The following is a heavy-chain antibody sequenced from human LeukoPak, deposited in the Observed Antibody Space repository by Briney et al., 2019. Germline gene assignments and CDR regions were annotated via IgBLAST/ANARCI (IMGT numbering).Heavy chain of an antibody. CDR1: GFTFSSYS. D-gene: IGHD6-19*01. CDR2: ISSSSSYI. CDR3: ARDRLAVAGPPAGMDV. J-gene: IGHJ6*02. Sequence: GGSLRVSCAASGFTFSSYSMNWVRQAPGKGLEWVSSISSSSSYIYYADSVKGRFTISRDNAKNSLYLQMNSLRAEDTAVYYCARDRLAVAGPPAGMDVWGQGTTVTVSS. V-gene: IGHV3-21*01.